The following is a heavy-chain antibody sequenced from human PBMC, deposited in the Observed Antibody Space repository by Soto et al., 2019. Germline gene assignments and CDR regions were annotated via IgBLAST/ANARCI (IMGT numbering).Heavy chain of an antibody. CDR1: GFTFSTYG. Sequence: GGSLRLSCLPSGFTFSTYGMHWVRQAPGKGLEWVAVIWYDGSNQYYADSVKGRFTISRDNSKNMLYLQMNSLRAEDTAVYYCARDLGAFNYGAAYFDYWGQGTPVTVSS. CDR2: IWYDGSNQ. J-gene: IGHJ4*02. D-gene: IGHD3-10*01. V-gene: IGHV3-33*01. CDR3: ARDLGAFNYGAAYFDY.